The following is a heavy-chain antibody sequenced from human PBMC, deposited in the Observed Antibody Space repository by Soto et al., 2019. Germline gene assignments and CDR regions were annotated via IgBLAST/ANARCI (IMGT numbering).Heavy chain of an antibody. CDR1: GGSVSSGSYY. D-gene: IGHD3-10*01. Sequence: PSETLSLTCAVSGGSVSSGSYYWSWTRHPPGKGLEWFGYTYYTGSTNYNPYLKSRVTISIDTSNSLFSLKVTSVTAADTAVYYCARGLPYYASGSHHWGQGTLVTVSS. CDR3: ARGLPYYASGSHH. V-gene: IGHV4-61*01. J-gene: IGHJ5*02. CDR2: TYYTGST.